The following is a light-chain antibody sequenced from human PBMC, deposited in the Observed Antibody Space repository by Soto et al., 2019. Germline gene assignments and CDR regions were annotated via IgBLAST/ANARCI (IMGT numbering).Light chain of an antibody. J-gene: IGKJ1*01. CDR2: GAS. CDR1: QSVSGSY. V-gene: IGKV3-20*01. Sequence: EIVLTQSPGTLSLSPGERVTLSCRASQSVSGSYLAWYQQKPGQTPRLLIYGASSGATAIPDRFSGSGSGTDFTLTISRLDPEDFAVYYCQQYGTSPWTFGQGTKVEIK. CDR3: QQYGTSPWT.